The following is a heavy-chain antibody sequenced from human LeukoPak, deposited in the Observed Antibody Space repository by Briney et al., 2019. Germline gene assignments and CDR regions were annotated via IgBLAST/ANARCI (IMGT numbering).Heavy chain of an antibody. V-gene: IGHV4-59*01. J-gene: IGHJ3*02. CDR2: IYYSGST. Sequence: PSETLSLTCTVSGGSISSYYWSWIRQPPGKGLEWIGYIYYSGSTNYNPSLKSRVTISVDTSKNQFSLKLSSVTAADTAVYYCARTSRAFDYGDYEDAFDIWGQGTMVTVSS. D-gene: IGHD4-17*01. CDR1: GGSISSYY. CDR3: ARTSRAFDYGDYEDAFDI.